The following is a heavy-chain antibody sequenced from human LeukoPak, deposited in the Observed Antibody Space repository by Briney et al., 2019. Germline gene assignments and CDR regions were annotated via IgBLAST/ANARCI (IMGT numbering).Heavy chain of an antibody. D-gene: IGHD6-19*01. J-gene: IGHJ5*02. V-gene: IGHV3-23*01. CDR3: AKQDPYTSGWYP. CDR2: ISDSGGGT. CDR1: GFTFSNCA. Sequence: GGSLRLSCAASGFTFSNCAMSWVRQAPGKGLERVSGISDSGGGTYYADSVKGRFTISRDNSKNTLWLQMNSLRADDTAVYYCAKQDPYTSGWYPWGQGTLVTVSS.